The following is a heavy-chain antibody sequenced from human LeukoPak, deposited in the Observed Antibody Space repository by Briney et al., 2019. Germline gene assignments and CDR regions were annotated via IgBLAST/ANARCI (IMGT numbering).Heavy chain of an antibody. CDR2: ISYDGSNK. V-gene: IGHV3-30-3*01. Sequence: PGRSLRVSCAASGFTFSSYAMHWVRQAPGKGLEWVAVISYDGSNKYYADSVKGRFTISRDNSKNTLYLQMNSLRAEDTAVYYCARATVTKGAAFDIWGQGTMVTVSS. CDR3: ARATVTKGAAFDI. CDR1: GFTFSSYA. D-gene: IGHD4-17*01. J-gene: IGHJ3*02.